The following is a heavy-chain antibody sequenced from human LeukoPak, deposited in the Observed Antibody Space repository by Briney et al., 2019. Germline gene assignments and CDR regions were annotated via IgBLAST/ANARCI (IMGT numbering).Heavy chain of an antibody. Sequence: ASVKVSCKASGYTFTSYDINWVRQATGQGLEWMGWMNPNSGNTGYAQKFQGRVTMTRNTSISTAYMELSSLRSDDTAVYYCARDSGVHYDYVWGSYRPFDYWGQGTLVTVSS. J-gene: IGHJ4*02. CDR1: GYTFTSYD. CDR3: ARDSGVHYDYVWGSYRPFDY. CDR2: MNPNSGNT. V-gene: IGHV1-8*01. D-gene: IGHD3-16*02.